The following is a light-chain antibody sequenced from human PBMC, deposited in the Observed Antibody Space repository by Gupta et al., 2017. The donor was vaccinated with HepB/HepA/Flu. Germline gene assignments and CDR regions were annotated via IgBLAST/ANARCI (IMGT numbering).Light chain of an antibody. CDR3: QQYYNIPPT. V-gene: IGKV4-1*01. J-gene: IGKJ1*01. CDR2: WAS. Sequence: DIVMTQSPDVMAVTIGERDTINCKSSQSVFYSFNNNKYLTWYHQKPGQPPKLLIYWASTREFGVPHRFSGSGSGTDFTLTISSLQAEDVAVYYCQQYYNIPPTFGQGTKVEIK. CDR1: QSVFYSFNNNKY.